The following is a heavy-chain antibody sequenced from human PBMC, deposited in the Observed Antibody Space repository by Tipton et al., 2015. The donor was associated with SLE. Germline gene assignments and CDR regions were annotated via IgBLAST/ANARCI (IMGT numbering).Heavy chain of an antibody. CDR2: VYSTGST. V-gene: IGHV4-61*09. CDR1: GGSIASGSYY. Sequence: TLSLTCTMSGGSIASGSYYWTWIRQPAGKGLEWIGHVYSTGSTNYNPSLKSRVTISLDKSKNQFSLMLTSVTAADTAIYYCARGGVGGYDYFDFWGQGSLVTVSS. CDR3: ARGGVGGYDYFDF. J-gene: IGHJ4*02. D-gene: IGHD5-12*01.